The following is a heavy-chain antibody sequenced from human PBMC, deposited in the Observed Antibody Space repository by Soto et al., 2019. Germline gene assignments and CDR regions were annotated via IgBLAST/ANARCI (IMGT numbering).Heavy chain of an antibody. CDR3: AKEEVQLWLPGGYGMDV. J-gene: IGHJ6*02. CDR1: GFTFSSYA. V-gene: IGHV3-23*01. Sequence: EVQLLESGGGLVQPGGSLRLSCAASGFTFSSYAMSWVRQAPGKGLEWVSAISGSGGSTYYADSVKGRFTISRDNSKNXXYLQMNSLRAEDTAVYYCAKEEVQLWLPGGYGMDVWGQGTTVTVSS. D-gene: IGHD5-18*01. CDR2: ISGSGGST.